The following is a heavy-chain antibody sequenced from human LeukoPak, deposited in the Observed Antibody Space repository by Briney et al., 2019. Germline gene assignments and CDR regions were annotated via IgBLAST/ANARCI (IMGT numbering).Heavy chain of an antibody. Sequence: ASVKVSCKASGYTFTSYHMNWVRQAPGQGLEWMGWISAYNGNTNYAQKLQGRVTMTADTSTSTVYMELRSLRSDNTAVYYCARGFSWSYGSGSYLDYWGQGTLVTVSS. V-gene: IGHV1-18*01. CDR1: GYTFTSYH. CDR2: ISAYNGNT. CDR3: ARGFSWSYGSGSYLDY. J-gene: IGHJ4*02. D-gene: IGHD3-10*01.